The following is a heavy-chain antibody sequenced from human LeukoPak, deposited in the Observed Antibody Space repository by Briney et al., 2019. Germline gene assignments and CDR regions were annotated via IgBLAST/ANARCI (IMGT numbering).Heavy chain of an antibody. Sequence: SETLSLTCAVYGGSFSGYYWSWIRQPPGKGLEWIGKINHSGSTNYNPSLKSRVTISVDTSKNRFSLKLSSVNAADTAVYYCAKRFVVVPAAIFTSAGSWFDPWGQGTLVTVSS. V-gene: IGHV4-34*01. CDR3: AKRFVVVPAAIFTSAGSWFDP. J-gene: IGHJ5*02. CDR2: INHSGST. CDR1: GGSFSGYY. D-gene: IGHD2-2*01.